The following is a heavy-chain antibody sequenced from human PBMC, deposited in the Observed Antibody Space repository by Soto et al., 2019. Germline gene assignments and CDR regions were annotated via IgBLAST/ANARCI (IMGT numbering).Heavy chain of an antibody. CDR3: ARGRVEDSSGWATYFDY. D-gene: IGHD6-19*01. V-gene: IGHV3-64*01. CDR2: INTNGVNT. J-gene: IGHJ4*02. Sequence: PGGSLRPSCAASGFTFSGYSMFWVRQAPGKGLEYVSAINTNGVNTFYAKSVKGRFTISRDNSKNTMYLQMGSLRAEDMAVYYCARGRVEDSSGWATYFDYWGQGTLVTVSS. CDR1: GFTFSGYS.